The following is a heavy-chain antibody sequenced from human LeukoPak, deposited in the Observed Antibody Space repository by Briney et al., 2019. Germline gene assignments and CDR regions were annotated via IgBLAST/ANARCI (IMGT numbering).Heavy chain of an antibody. J-gene: IGHJ3*02. CDR2: INPNSGGT. V-gene: IGHV1-2*02. CDR3: ARGKRAKRSSSSSRADAFDI. Sequence: ASVKVSCKASGYTFTSYGISWVRQAPGQGLEWMGWINPNSGGTNYAQKFQGRVTMTRDTSISTAYMELSRLRSDDTAVYYCARGKRAKRSSSSSRADAFDIWGQGTMVTVSS. D-gene: IGHD6-6*01. CDR1: GYTFTSYG.